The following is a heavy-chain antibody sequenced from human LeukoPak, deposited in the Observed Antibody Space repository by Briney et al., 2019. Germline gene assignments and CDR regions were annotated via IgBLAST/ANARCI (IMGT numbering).Heavy chain of an antibody. V-gene: IGHV3-30*18. CDR2: ISYDGSNK. Sequence: GRSLRLSCAASGFTFSSYGMHWVRQAPGKGLEWVAVISYDGSNKYYADSVKGRFTISRDNSKNTLYLQMNSLRAEDTAVYYCAKDLYSSSLGKYYYYYYMDVWGKGTTVTVSS. J-gene: IGHJ6*03. D-gene: IGHD6-13*01. CDR3: AKDLYSSSLGKYYYYYYMDV. CDR1: GFTFSSYG.